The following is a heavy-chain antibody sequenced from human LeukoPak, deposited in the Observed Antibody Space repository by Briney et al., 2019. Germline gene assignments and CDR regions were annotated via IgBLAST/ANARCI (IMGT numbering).Heavy chain of an antibody. Sequence: GASVKVPCKASGATFGSHSISWVRQAPGQGLEWMGGIVPMFGTDVYAQRFQGRVTVTADESTTTAYMELISLTSEDTAMYYCARDLLSVDNHDALDIWGQGTMVTVSS. J-gene: IGHJ3*02. V-gene: IGHV1-69*13. CDR1: GATFGSHS. CDR3: ARDLLSVDNHDALDI. D-gene: IGHD5-12*01. CDR2: IVPMFGTD.